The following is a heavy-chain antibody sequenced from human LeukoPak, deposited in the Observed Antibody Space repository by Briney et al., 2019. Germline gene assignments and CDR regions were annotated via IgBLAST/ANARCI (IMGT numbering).Heavy chain of an antibody. CDR2: IYGGGGT. J-gene: IGHJ4*02. D-gene: IGHD3-3*01. CDR1: GFTGSINY. Sequence: RGGSLRLSCAASGFTGSINYMTWVRQAPGTGLEWVSVIYGGGGTYYADSVKGRFTISRDNSKNTLYLQMNSLRAEDTAVYYCAREGGGPSGPLDYWGQGTLVTVSS. V-gene: IGHV3-66*01. CDR3: AREGGGPSGPLDY.